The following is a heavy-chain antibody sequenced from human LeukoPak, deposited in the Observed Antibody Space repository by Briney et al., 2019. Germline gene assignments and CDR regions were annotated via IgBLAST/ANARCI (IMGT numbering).Heavy chain of an antibody. CDR1: GFPFSDFS. V-gene: IGHV3-23*01. J-gene: IGHJ4*02. D-gene: IGHD6-13*01. Sequence: GGSLRLSCATSGFPFSDFSMSWVRQAPGKGLEWVSAISGSGGSTYYADSVKGRFTISRDNSKNTLYLQMNSLRAEDTAVYYCAISIAAAGAFDYWGQGTLVTVSS. CDR3: AISIAAAGAFDY. CDR2: ISGSGGST.